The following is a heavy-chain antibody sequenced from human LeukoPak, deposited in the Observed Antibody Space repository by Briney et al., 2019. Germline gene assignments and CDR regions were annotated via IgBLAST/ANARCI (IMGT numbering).Heavy chain of an antibody. CDR3: ARAWVAAKNWFDP. J-gene: IGHJ5*02. V-gene: IGHV3-21*01. Sequence: GGSLRLSCAASGFTFSSHSMNWVRQAPGKGLEWVSSISSSSYIYYADSVKGRFTISRDNAKNSLYLQMNSLRAEDTAVYYCARAWVAAKNWFDPWGQGTLVTVSS. CDR2: ISSSSYI. CDR1: GFTFSSHS. D-gene: IGHD2-15*01.